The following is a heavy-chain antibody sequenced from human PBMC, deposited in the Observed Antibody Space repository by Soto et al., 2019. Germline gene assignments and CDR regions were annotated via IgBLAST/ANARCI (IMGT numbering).Heavy chain of an antibody. CDR3: ARSEELRYFDWLPHIGSRPYYFDY. D-gene: IGHD3-9*01. CDR1: GFTFSSYW. J-gene: IGHJ4*02. Sequence: EVQLVESGGGLVQPGGSLRLSCAASGFTFSSYWMHWVRQAPGKGLVWVSRINSDGSSTSYADSVKGRFTISRDNAKNTLYLKMNSLRAEDTAVYYCARSEELRYFDWLPHIGSRPYYFDYWGQGTLVTVSS. CDR2: INSDGSST. V-gene: IGHV3-74*01.